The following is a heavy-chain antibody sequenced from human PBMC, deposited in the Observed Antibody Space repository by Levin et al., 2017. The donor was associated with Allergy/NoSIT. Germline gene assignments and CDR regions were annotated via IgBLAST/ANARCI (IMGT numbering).Heavy chain of an antibody. V-gene: IGHV2-5*02. D-gene: IGHD4-17*01. J-gene: IGHJ4*02. CDR3: AHRLVSGDYVNYYFDS. Sequence: SGPTLVKPRQTLTLTCSFSGFSLTTRGVAVGWIRQPPGKALEWLTLIYWDGDKRYSPSLKSRLTITKDTSKNQVVMTMTNMDPVDTATYSCAHRLVSGDYVNYYFDSWGQGTLVTVSS. CDR2: IYWDGDK. CDR1: GFSLTTRGVA.